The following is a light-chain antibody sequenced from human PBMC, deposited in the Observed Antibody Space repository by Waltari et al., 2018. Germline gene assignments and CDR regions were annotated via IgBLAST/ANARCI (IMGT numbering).Light chain of an antibody. CDR3: QQYNNWPGT. CDR2: GAS. J-gene: IGKJ1*01. Sequence: EIVMTQSPATLSVSPGERATLSCRASQSVSSNVAWYQQKPGQAPRLLIYGASTRATGIPARFSGSGSGTEFTLTISSLQSEDFAVYSCQQYNNWPGTFGQGTKVEIK. CDR1: QSVSSN. V-gene: IGKV3-15*01.